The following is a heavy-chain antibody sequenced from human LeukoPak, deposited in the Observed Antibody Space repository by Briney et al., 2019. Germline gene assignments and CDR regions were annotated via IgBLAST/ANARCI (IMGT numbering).Heavy chain of an antibody. CDR1: GGPISSYY. V-gene: IGHV4-59*12. CDR2: IYYSGST. Sequence: SETLSLTCTVSGGPISSYYWSWIRQPPGKGLEWIGYIYYSGSTNYNPSLKSRVTISVDTSKNQFSLKLSSVTAADTAVYYCARRPSTVVDYWGQGTLVTVSS. CDR3: ARRPSTVVDY. J-gene: IGHJ4*02. D-gene: IGHD4-23*01.